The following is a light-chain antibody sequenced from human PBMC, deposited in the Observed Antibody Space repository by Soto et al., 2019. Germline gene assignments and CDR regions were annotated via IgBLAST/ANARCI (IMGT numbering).Light chain of an antibody. Sequence: DIQMTQSPSTLSASVGDRVTITCRASQSISSWLAWYQQKPGKAPKLLIYKASSLESGVPSRFSGSGSGTEFPLTISSLQHDDFATYYCQHGWTFGQGTKVDIK. J-gene: IGKJ1*01. CDR2: KAS. V-gene: IGKV1-5*03. CDR3: QHGWT. CDR1: QSISSW.